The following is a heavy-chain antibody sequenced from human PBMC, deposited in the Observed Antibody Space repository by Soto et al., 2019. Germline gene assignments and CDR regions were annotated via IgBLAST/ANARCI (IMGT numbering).Heavy chain of an antibody. Sequence: PSETLSLTCTVSGGSISSGDYYWSWIRQHPGKGLEWIGYINHSGSTNYNPSLKSRVTISVDTSKNQFSLKLTSVTAADTAVYYCARDKITGLFDYWGQGTLVTVSS. CDR3: ARDKITGLFDY. CDR1: GGSISSGDYY. CDR2: INHSGST. V-gene: IGHV4-31*03. D-gene: IGHD2-8*02. J-gene: IGHJ4*02.